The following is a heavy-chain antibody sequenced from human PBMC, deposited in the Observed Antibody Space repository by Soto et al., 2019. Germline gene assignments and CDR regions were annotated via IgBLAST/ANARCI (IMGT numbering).Heavy chain of an antibody. CDR1: GFTFTTYC. V-gene: IGHV3-64*01. D-gene: IGHD7-27*01. Sequence: EVQLVESGGGLVQPGGSLTLSCVASGFTFTTYCMHWVRQAPGKGLEYLSAISNDAGHTYSANSVKDRFTISRDNSNDTLYLNMGSLLPEHMAVYYRAREHPPWVSTTYGMDVWGQGTTVTVSS. CDR3: AREHPPWVSTTYGMDV. J-gene: IGHJ6*02. CDR2: ISNDAGHT.